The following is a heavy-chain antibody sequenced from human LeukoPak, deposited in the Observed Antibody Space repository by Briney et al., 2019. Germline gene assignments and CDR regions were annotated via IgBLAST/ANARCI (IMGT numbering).Heavy chain of an antibody. CDR3: ARDGDYYGSGSYRDGFDI. D-gene: IGHD3-10*01. V-gene: IGHV3-21*01. CDR1: GFTFINYR. Sequence: GGSLRLSCAASGFTFINYRMNWVRQAPGKGLEWVSSISTSRSYIYYADSVKGRFTISRDNAKNSLYLQMNSLRAEDTAVYYCARDGDYYGSGSYRDGFDIWGQGTMVTVSS. CDR2: ISTSRSYI. J-gene: IGHJ3*02.